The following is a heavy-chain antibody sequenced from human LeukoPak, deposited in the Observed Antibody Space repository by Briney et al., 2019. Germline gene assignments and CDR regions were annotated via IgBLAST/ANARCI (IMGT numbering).Heavy chain of an antibody. Sequence: GRFTVSRDNSKNTLYLQVNSLRADDTAVYYCARDDGGGYSSFNYWGQGVLVTVSS. D-gene: IGHD5-18*01. CDR3: ARDDGGGYSSFNY. J-gene: IGHJ4*02. V-gene: IGHV3-30*07.